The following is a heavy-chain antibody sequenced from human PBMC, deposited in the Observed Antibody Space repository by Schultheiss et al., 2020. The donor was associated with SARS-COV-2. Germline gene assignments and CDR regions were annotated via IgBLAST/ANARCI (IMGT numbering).Heavy chain of an antibody. Sequence: GGSLRLSCAASGFTFSSYWMHWVRQAPGKGLVWVSRINSDGSSTSYADSVKGRFTISRDNAKNTLYLQMNSLRAEDTAVYYCARGDSGYSYGYLDYWGQGTLVTVSS. V-gene: IGHV3-74*01. D-gene: IGHD5-18*01. CDR1: GFTFSSYW. CDR2: INSDGSST. J-gene: IGHJ4*02. CDR3: ARGDSGYSYGYLDY.